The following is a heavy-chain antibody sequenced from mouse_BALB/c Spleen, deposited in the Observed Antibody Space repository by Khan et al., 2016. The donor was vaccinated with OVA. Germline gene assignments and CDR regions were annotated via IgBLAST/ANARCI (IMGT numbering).Heavy chain of an antibody. CDR3: ARPAYDGYYAY. D-gene: IGHD2-3*01. Sequence: QVQLQQSGPELVRPGVSVKISCKGSGFTFTDYAMHWVKQSHAKSLEWIGLISTYSGNTNYNQKFKGKATMTVDTSSSTAYMELARLTSEDAAIXYCARPAYDGYYAYWGQGTTLTVSS. CDR1: GFTFTDYA. J-gene: IGHJ2*01. CDR2: ISTYSGNT. V-gene: IGHV1S137*01.